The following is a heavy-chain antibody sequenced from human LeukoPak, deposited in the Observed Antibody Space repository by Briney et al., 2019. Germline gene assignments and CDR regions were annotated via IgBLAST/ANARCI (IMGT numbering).Heavy chain of an antibody. Sequence: GGSLRLSCAASGFTFSSYTMNWVRQAPGKGLEWVSYISSASTNIYYADSVKGRFTISRDNAKSSLYLQMNSLRAEDTAVYYCARDLREQAIDYWGQGTLVTVSS. CDR2: ISSASTNI. CDR1: GFTFSSYT. J-gene: IGHJ4*02. V-gene: IGHV3-48*01. D-gene: IGHD1-26*01. CDR3: ARDLREQAIDY.